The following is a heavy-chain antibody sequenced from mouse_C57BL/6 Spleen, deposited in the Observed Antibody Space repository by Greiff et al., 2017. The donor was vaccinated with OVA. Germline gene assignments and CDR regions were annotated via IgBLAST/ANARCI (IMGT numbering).Heavy chain of an antibody. D-gene: IGHD2-4*01. J-gene: IGHJ1*03. CDR1: GFTFSDYY. CDR3: ARIGDYDGYFDV. V-gene: IGHV5-16*01. CDR2: INYDGSST. Sequence: EVMLVESGGGLVKPGGSMKLSCTASGFTFSDYYMAWVRQVPEKGLEWVANINYDGSSTYYLDSLKSRFIISRDNAKNILYLQMSSLKSEDTATYYCARIGDYDGYFDVWGTGTTVTVSS.